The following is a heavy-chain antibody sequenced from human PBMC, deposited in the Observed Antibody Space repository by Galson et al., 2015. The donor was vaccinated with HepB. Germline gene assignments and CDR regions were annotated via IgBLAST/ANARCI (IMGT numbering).Heavy chain of an antibody. V-gene: IGHV1-18*01. D-gene: IGHD3-16*01. Sequence: QSGAEVKKPGESLRISCKASGYSFTQYGITWVRQAPGQGLEWMGWISGYNGNTNYAQNLQSRVTMTTDTSPTTVYMELRSLRSDDTAVYYCARARYDTSAPDHWGQGTLVTVSS. CDR2: ISGYNGNT. CDR3: ARARYDTSAPDH. J-gene: IGHJ5*02. CDR1: GYSFTQYG.